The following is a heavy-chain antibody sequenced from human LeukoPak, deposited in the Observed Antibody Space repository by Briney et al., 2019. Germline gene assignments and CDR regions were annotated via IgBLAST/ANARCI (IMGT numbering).Heavy chain of an antibody. D-gene: IGHD3-22*01. V-gene: IGHV7-4-1*02. J-gene: IGHJ4*02. Sequence: ASVKVSCKASGYTFTGYAMNWVRQAPGQGLEWMGWINTNTGNPTYAQGFTGRFVFSLDTSVSTAYLQISSLKAEDTAVYYCARDDSSGYLQYYFDYWGQGTLVTVSS. CDR2: INTNTGNP. CDR3: ARDDSSGYLQYYFDY. CDR1: GYTFTGYA.